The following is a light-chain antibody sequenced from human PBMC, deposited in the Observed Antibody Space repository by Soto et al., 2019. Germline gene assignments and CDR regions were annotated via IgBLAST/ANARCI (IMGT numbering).Light chain of an antibody. CDR1: SSDFGTYNC. V-gene: IGLV2-14*03. J-gene: IGLJ1*01. CDR3: NSYTGTSSRYV. Sequence: QSVLTQPASVSGSPGQSITISCTGTSSDFGTYNCVSWYQQHTGKAPKLMIFDVSYRPSGVSNRFSGSKSDNTASLTISGLQAEDEADYYCNSYTGTSSRYVFGTGTKVTVL. CDR2: DVS.